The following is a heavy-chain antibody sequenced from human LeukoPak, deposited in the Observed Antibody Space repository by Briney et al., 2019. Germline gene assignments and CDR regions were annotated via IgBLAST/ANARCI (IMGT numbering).Heavy chain of an antibody. J-gene: IGHJ5*02. CDR3: ARGGLYSSSSPWFDP. V-gene: IGHV4-30-2*01. CDR2: IYHSGST. CDR1: GVSISSGGYS. D-gene: IGHD6-6*01. Sequence: SETLSLTCAVSGVSISSGGYSWGWIRQPPGKGLEWIGYIYHSGSTYYNPSLKSRVTISVDRSKNQFSLKLSSVTAADTAVYYCARGGLYSSSSPWFDPWGQGTLVTVSS.